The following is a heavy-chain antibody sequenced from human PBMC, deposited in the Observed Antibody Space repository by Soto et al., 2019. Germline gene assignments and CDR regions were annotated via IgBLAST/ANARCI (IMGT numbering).Heavy chain of an antibody. Sequence: EEQLLESGGGLVQPGGSLRLSYAASGFTFSSYAMSWVRQAPGKGQEWVSAISGSGGSTYYADSVKGRFTISRDNSKNTLYLQMNSLRAEDTAVYYCAKRLLYCSSTSCYGYFDYWGQGTLVTVSS. CDR3: AKRLLYCSSTSCYGYFDY. CDR1: GFTFSSYA. V-gene: IGHV3-23*01. D-gene: IGHD2-2*01. J-gene: IGHJ4*02. CDR2: ISGSGGST.